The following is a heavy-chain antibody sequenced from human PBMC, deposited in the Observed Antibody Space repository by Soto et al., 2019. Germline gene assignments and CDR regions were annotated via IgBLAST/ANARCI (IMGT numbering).Heavy chain of an antibody. J-gene: IGHJ4*02. V-gene: IGHV1-2*02. Sequence: ASLKVSCKTSAYTITGYYMHCGRQETGRGLEWMGWINPNSGGTNYAQKFQGRVTMTRDTSISTAYMELSRLRSDDTAVYYCARTSRQLVRRGSFDYWGQGTLVTVSS. CDR2: INPNSGGT. CDR3: ARTSRQLVRRGSFDY. D-gene: IGHD6-13*01. CDR1: AYTITGYY.